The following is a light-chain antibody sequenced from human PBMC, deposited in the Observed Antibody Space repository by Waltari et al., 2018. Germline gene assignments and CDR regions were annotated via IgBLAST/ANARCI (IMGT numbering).Light chain of an antibody. CDR1: RRDVGDYAW. CDR3: TSYTSRHSLV. CDR2: DVS. V-gene: IGLV2-14*03. Sequence: QSALTQPASVSGSPGQSITISCTGTRRDVGDYAWVSWYQQHPGKDPKVVIFDVSYLPAGVSKRFSGSMAGNTASLTISGLQAEDEADYYCTSYTSRHSLVFGTGTKVTVL. J-gene: IGLJ1*01.